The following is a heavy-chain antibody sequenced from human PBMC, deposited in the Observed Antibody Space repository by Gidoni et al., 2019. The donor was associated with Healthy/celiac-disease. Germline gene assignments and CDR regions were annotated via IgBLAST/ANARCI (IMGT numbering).Heavy chain of an antibody. CDR2: ISSSSSYI. J-gene: IGHJ4*02. CDR3: ARERRAAAGTSYFDY. Sequence: EVQLVESGGGLVKPGGSLRPSCAASGFTFSRYRMNWVRQAPGKGLEWVSSISSSSSYIYYADSVKGRFTISRDNAKNSLYLQMNSLRAEDTAVYYCARERRAAAGTSYFDYWGQGTLVTVSS. CDR1: GFTFSRYR. D-gene: IGHD6-13*01. V-gene: IGHV3-21*01.